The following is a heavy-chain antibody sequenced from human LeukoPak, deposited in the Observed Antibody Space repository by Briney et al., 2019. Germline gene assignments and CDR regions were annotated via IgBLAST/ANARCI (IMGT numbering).Heavy chain of an antibody. D-gene: IGHD5-18*01. CDR1: GGSFSGYY. CDR3: ARVSRRGYSYGHFDY. J-gene: IGHJ4*02. CDR2: INHSGST. V-gene: IGHV4-34*01. Sequence: PSETLSLTCAVYGGSFSGYYWSWIRQPPGKGLEWIGEINHSGSTNYNPSLKSRVTISVDTSKNQFSLKLSSVTAADTAVYYRARVSRRGYSYGHFDYWGQGTLVTVSS.